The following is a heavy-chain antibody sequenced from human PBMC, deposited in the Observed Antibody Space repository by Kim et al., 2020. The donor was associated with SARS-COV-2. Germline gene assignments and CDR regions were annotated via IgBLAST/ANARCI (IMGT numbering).Heavy chain of an antibody. D-gene: IGHD6-19*01. V-gene: IGHV6-1*01. CDR2: TYYRSKWYN. Sequence: SQTLSLTCAISGDSVSSNSGAWNWIRQSPSRGLEWLGRTYYRSKWYNHYAISVKSRITINPDTSKNQFSLQLKSVTPEDTAVYYCVRGGGWNIWGQGTLVTVSS. CDR1: GDSVSSNSGA. CDR3: VRGGGWNI. J-gene: IGHJ4*02.